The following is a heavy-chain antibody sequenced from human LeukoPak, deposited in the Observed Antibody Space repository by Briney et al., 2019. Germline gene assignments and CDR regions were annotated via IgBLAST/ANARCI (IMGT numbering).Heavy chain of an antibody. D-gene: IGHD6-19*01. CDR1: GFISSDYP. CDR3: ARDDSSGWYSLD. V-gene: IGHV3-48*01. Sequence: PGGSLKLSCSASGFISSDYPMNWVRQAPGKGLEWLAYVSSSSENIYYIDSVKGRFTISRDNAKNSLFLQMNSLRVEDTAVYYCARDDSSGWYSLDWGQGTLVTVSS. CDR2: VSSSSENI. J-gene: IGHJ4*02.